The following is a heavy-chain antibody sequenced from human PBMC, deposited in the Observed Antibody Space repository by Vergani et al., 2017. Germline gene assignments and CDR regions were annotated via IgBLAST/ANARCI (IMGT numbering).Heavy chain of an antibody. CDR3: ARDPAMVSILYYYVMDV. J-gene: IGHJ6*02. D-gene: IGHD5-18*01. Sequence: QVQLVQSGAEVKKPGSSVKVSCKASGGTFSSYAISWVRQAPGQGLEWMGRIIPIFGTANYAQKFQGRVTITADESTSTAYMELSSLRSEDTAVYYCARDPAMVSILYYYVMDVWGQGTTVTVSS. V-gene: IGHV1-69*13. CDR1: GGTFSSYA. CDR2: IIPIFGTA.